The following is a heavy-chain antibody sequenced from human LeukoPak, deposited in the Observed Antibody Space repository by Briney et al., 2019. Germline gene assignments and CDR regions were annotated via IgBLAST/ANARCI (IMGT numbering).Heavy chain of an antibody. CDR2: ISGSGGST. J-gene: IGHJ4*02. Sequence: GGTLRLSCAVSGFTFSSYGMSWVRQAPGKGLEWVSAISGSGGSTYYADSVKGRFTISRDNSKNTLYLQMNSLRAEDTAVYYCAKDGPIAVAPDYWGQGTLVTVSS. D-gene: IGHD6-19*01. V-gene: IGHV3-23*01. CDR3: AKDGPIAVAPDY. CDR1: GFTFSSYG.